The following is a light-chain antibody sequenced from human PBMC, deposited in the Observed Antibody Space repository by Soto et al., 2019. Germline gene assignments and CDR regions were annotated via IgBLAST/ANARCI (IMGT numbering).Light chain of an antibody. J-gene: IGKJ5*01. V-gene: IGKV3-20*01. Sequence: EIVLTQSPGTLSLSPGERATLSCRASQSVSSSYLAWYQQKPGQAPRLLIYGASGRATGIPDRFSGSGSGTDFPLTISRLEPEHFAVYYCQQYGSSPPVTFGQGTRLEIK. CDR2: GAS. CDR3: QQYGSSPPVT. CDR1: QSVSSSY.